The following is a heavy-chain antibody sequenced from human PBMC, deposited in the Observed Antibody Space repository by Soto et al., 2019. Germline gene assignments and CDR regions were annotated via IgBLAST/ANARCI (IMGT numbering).Heavy chain of an antibody. CDR2: IYPGDSDT. CDR3: ATTPTVATHIDY. J-gene: IGHJ4*02. V-gene: IGHV5-51*01. Sequence: GESLKISCKGSGYSFTSYWIGWVRQMPGKGLEWMGIIYPGDSDTRYSPSFQGQVTISADKSISTAYLQWSSLKASDTAMYYCATTPTVATHIDYSGKATLLTLFS. CDR1: GYSFTSYW. D-gene: IGHD2-15*01.